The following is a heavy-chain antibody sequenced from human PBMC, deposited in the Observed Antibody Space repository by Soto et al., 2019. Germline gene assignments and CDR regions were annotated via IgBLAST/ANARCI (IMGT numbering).Heavy chain of an antibody. J-gene: IGHJ6*02. Sequence: QVQLVQSGAEVKEPGDSVRVSCEASGYTFTAYYIHWVRQAPGQGLEWMGWINPKFGDTTYAQDFQGRVSMTRDMSISTVYMELSRLTSDDTAIYYCARNLDYYYGPGGGNGHGFCGQGTKVTVFS. V-gene: IGHV1-2*02. CDR2: INPKFGDT. CDR1: GYTFTAYY. D-gene: IGHD3-10*01. CDR3: ARNLDYYYGPGGGNGHGF.